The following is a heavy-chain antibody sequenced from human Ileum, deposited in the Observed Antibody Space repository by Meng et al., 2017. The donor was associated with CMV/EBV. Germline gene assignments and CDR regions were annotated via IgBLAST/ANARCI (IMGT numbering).Heavy chain of an antibody. J-gene: IGHJ4*02. CDR3: AKWNAGYSSSWYDEAAIGDY. CDR1: GFTFSSYA. CDR2: ISGSGGST. Sequence: GGSLRLSCAASGFTFSSYAMSWVRQAPGKGLEWVSAISGSGGSTYYADSVKGRFTISRDNSKNTLYLQMNSLRAEDTAVYYCAKWNAGYSSSWYDEAAIGDYWGQGTLVTVSS. D-gene: IGHD6-13*01. V-gene: IGHV3-23*01.